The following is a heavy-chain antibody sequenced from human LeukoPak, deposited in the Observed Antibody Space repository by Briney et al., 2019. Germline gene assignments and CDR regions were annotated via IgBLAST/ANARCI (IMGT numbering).Heavy chain of an antibody. Sequence: SETLSLTCTVSGYSISSGYYWGWIRQPPGKGLEWIGNIYHSGLTYYNPSLKSRVTISLDTSKNQFSLKLSSVTAADTAVYYCAKSNGYGLIDIWGQGTLVTVSS. CDR2: IYHSGLT. CDR3: AKSNGYGLIDI. V-gene: IGHV4-38-2*02. D-gene: IGHD3-22*01. J-gene: IGHJ4*02. CDR1: GYSISSGYY.